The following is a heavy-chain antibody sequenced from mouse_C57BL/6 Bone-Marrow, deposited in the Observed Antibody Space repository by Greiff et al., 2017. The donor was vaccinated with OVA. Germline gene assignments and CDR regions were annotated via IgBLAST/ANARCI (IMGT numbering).Heavy chain of an antibody. V-gene: IGHV1-50*01. CDR3: ARDGNYVWFAY. Sequence: QVQLQQPGAELVKPGASVKLSCKASGYTFTSYWMQWVKQRPGQGLEWIGEIDPSDSYTNYNQKFKGKATLTVDTSSSTAYMQLSSLTSEDSAVYYCARDGNYVWFAYWGQGTLVTGSA. J-gene: IGHJ3*01. CDR2: IDPSDSYT. D-gene: IGHD2-1*01. CDR1: GYTFTSYW.